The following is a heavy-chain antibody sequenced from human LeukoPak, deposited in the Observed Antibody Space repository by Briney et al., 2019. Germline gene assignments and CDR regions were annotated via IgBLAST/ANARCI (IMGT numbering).Heavy chain of an antibody. CDR2: INPNGGVT. CDR3: ARDGGTAMGVIDY. Sequence: ASVKVSCKASGFTFTAYYMHWVRQAPGQGLEWMGWINPNGGVTNYAQKFQGRASMTRDMSISTVYMDLSRLRSDDTAVYYCARDGGTAMGVIDYWGQGTPVTVSS. D-gene: IGHD5-18*01. V-gene: IGHV1-2*02. J-gene: IGHJ4*02. CDR1: GFTFTAYY.